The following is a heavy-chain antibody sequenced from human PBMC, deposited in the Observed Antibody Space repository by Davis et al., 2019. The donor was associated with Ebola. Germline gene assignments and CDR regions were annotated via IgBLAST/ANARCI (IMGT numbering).Heavy chain of an antibody. CDR3: AKDYSTRNFDWLVYYYYGMDV. V-gene: IGHV3-23*01. D-gene: IGHD3-9*01. J-gene: IGHJ6*02. CDR1: GFTFSSYW. CDR2: ISGSGGST. Sequence: GESLKISCAASGFTFSSYWMSWVRQAPGKGLEWVSAISGSGGSTYYADSVKGRFTISRDNSKNTLYLQMNSLRAEDTAVYYCAKDYSTRNFDWLVYYYYGMDVWGQGTTVTVSS.